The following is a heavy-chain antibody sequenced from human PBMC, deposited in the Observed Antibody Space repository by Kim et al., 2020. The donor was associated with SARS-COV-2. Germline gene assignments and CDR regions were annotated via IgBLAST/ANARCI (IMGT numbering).Heavy chain of an antibody. D-gene: IGHD6-19*01. CDR2: ISWDGGST. Sequence: GGSLRLSCAASGFTFDDYTMHWVRQAPGKGLEWVSLISWDGGSTYYADSVKGRFTISRDNSKNSLYLQMNSLRTEDTALYYCAKDIKQWLRLGHWFDPWGQGTLVTVSS. CDR1: GFTFDDYT. CDR3: AKDIKQWLRLGHWFDP. J-gene: IGHJ5*02. V-gene: IGHV3-43*01.